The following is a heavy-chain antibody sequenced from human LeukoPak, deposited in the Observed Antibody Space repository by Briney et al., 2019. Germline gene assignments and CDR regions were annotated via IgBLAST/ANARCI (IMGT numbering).Heavy chain of an antibody. J-gene: IGHJ4*02. CDR1: EFTFTKHW. CDR2: IREDGNEK. Sequence: GGSLRLSCAATEFTFTKHWMSWVRQTIGKGLECVAKIREDGNEKHYVDSVKGRFTISRDNAKNSLFLQMNNLRVDDTAVYYCARDYRGGWNDYWGQGTLVTVSS. V-gene: IGHV3-7*01. D-gene: IGHD1-26*01. CDR3: ARDYRGGWNDY.